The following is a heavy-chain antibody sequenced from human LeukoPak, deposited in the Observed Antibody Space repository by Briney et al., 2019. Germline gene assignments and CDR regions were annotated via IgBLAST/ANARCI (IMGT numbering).Heavy chain of an antibody. Sequence: PSQTLSLTCTVSGGSISSGSYYWSWIRQPAGKGLEWIGRIYTSGSTNYNPSLESRVTISVDTSKNQFSLKLSSVTAADTAVYYCARRKWLRSYYYYYMDVWGKGTTVTISS. D-gene: IGHD5-12*01. CDR3: ARRKWLRSYYYYYMDV. V-gene: IGHV4-61*02. CDR2: IYTSGST. CDR1: GGSISSGSYY. J-gene: IGHJ6*03.